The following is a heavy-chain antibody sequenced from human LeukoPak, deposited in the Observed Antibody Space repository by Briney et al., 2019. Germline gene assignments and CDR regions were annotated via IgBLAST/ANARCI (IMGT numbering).Heavy chain of an antibody. J-gene: IGHJ3*02. D-gene: IGHD6-19*01. CDR2: ISYDGSSK. V-gene: IGHV3-30*18. CDR1: GFRFSSYG. CDR3: AKYLAHSSGWLLDAFDI. Sequence: GGSLRLSCAASGFRFSSYGMHWVRQAPGKGLEWVAVISYDGSSKYYADSVKGRFIISRDNSKNTLYVQMNSLRAEDTAVYYCAKYLAHSSGWLLDAFDIWGQGTMVTVSS.